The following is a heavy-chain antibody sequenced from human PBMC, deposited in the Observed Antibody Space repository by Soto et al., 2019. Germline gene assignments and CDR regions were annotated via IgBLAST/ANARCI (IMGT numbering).Heavy chain of an antibody. CDR1: GGSISSYY. V-gene: IGHV4-59*13. J-gene: IGHJ4*02. Sequence: ASETLSLTCTIPGGSISSYYWSWIRQPPGKGLEWLGYIFYNGNTNYNPSLKSRVTISVDTSKNQFSLNLSSVTAADTAVYYCARCADSLCLYAQCYFGFLGQGTPVPGS. D-gene: IGHD3-16*01. CDR3: ARCADSLCLYAQCYFGF. CDR2: IFYNGNT.